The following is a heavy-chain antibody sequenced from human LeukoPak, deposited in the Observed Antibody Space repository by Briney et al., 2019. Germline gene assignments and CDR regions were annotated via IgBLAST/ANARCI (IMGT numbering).Heavy chain of an antibody. D-gene: IGHD5-12*01. CDR3: ARPSELRSGFDY. CDR2: FYNSGRT. J-gene: IGHJ4*02. V-gene: IGHV4-61*02. Sequence: SETLSLTCTVSGGSISSDLYYWNWIRQPAGKGLEWIGRFYNSGRTNFNPSLKSRVTISADTSKNQFSLKLRSVTAADTAVYYCARPSELRSGFDYWGQGTLVTVSS. CDR1: GGSISSDLYY.